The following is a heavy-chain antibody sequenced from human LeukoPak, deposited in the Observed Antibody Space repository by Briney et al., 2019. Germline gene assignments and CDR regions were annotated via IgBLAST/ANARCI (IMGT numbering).Heavy chain of an antibody. D-gene: IGHD4-11*01. Sequence: GGSLRLSCAASGFTFSSYSMNWVRQTPGKGLEWVSSISSSSSYIYYADSVKGRFTISRDNSKNTLYLQMNSLRAEDTAVYYCAKGTTVTHFNWFDPWGQGTLVTVSS. V-gene: IGHV3-21*04. CDR1: GFTFSSYS. CDR3: AKGTTVTHFNWFDP. CDR2: ISSSSSYI. J-gene: IGHJ5*02.